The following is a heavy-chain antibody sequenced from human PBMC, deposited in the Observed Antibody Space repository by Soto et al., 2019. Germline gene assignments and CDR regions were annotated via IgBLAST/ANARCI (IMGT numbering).Heavy chain of an antibody. J-gene: IGHJ3*02. D-gene: IGHD2-15*01. CDR2: IYWDDDK. CDR1: GFSLSTSGVG. CDR3: AHRFPYCSGGSCYAGGIDAFDI. V-gene: IGHV2-5*02. Sequence: QITLKESGPTLVKPTQTLTLTCTFSGFSLSTSGVGVGWIRQPPGKALEWLALIYWDDDKRYSPSLKSRLTITKDTSKNQVVLTMTNMDPVDTATYYCAHRFPYCSGGSCYAGGIDAFDIWGQGTMVTVSS.